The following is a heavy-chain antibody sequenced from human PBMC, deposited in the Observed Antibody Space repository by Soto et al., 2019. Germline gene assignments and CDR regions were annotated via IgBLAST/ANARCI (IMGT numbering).Heavy chain of an antibody. Sequence: GGSLRLSCAASGLTVRSNYMSWVRRAPGKGLEWVSVIYSGGSTYYADSVKGRFTISRDNSKNTLYLQMNSLRAEDTAVYYCARGGWELDYWGQGTLVTVSS. CDR3: ARGGWELDY. CDR2: IYSGGST. D-gene: IGHD6-19*01. CDR1: GLTVRSNY. V-gene: IGHV3-66*02. J-gene: IGHJ4*02.